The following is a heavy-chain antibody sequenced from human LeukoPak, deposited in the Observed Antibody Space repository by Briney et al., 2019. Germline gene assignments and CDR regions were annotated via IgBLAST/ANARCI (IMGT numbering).Heavy chain of an antibody. J-gene: IGHJ3*02. CDR3: AREAYDILTGAPAFDI. Sequence: SETLSLTCAVYGGSFSGYYWRWIRQPPGKGLEWIGEINHSGSTNYNPSLKSRVTISVDTSKNQFSLKLSSVTAADTAAYYCAREAYDILTGAPAFDIWGQGTMVTVSS. D-gene: IGHD3-9*01. CDR2: INHSGST. CDR1: GGSFSGYY. V-gene: IGHV4-34*01.